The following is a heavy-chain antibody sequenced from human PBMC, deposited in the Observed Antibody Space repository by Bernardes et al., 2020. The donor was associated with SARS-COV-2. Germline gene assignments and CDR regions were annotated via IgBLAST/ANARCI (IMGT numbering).Heavy chain of an antibody. J-gene: IGHJ4*02. CDR1: GGSISRGNYY. CDR3: ARDECRGSCSSMAYGFASV. D-gene: IGHD2-15*01. V-gene: IGHV4-31*03. CDR2: IHYSGRT. Sequence: SETLSLTCTVSGGSISRGNYYWSWIRQRPGKGLEYIGSIHYSGRTYYKPSLESRVSISQATSENQISLKMSYVTDADTAVYFCARDECRGSCSSMAYGFASVWGQGALVTVSS.